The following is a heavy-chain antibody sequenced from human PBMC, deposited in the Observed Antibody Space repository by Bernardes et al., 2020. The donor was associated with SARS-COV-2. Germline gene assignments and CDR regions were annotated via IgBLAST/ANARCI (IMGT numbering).Heavy chain of an antibody. CDR1: GDSISSGNYF. Sequence: LALTCTVSGDSISSGNYFWSWIRQPAGKGLEWIGRIYTTGSTNYNPSLKSRVTISVDTSRNQFSMKLSSVTAADTAVYYCARESRAGVVTDWLDPWGQGTLVTVSS. CDR3: ARESRAGVVTDWLDP. D-gene: IGHD3-3*01. CDR2: IYTTGST. V-gene: IGHV4-61*02. J-gene: IGHJ5*02.